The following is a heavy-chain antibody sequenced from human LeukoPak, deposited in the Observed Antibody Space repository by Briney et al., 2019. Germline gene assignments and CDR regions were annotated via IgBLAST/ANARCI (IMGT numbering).Heavy chain of an antibody. V-gene: IGHV3-30*02. CDR2: IRYDGSNK. J-gene: IGHJ4*02. CDR3: AKDMYYDFWSGYPDY. CDR1: GFTFSSYG. Sequence: GESLKISCAASGFTFSSYGMHWVRQAPGKGLEWVAFIRYDGSNKYYADSVKGRFTISRDNSKNTLYLQMNSLRAEDTAVYYCAKDMYYDFWSGYPDYWGQGTLVTVSS. D-gene: IGHD3-3*01.